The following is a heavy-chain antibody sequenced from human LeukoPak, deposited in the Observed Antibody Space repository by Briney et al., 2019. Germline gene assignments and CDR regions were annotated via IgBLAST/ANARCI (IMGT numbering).Heavy chain of an antibody. V-gene: IGHV3-23*01. J-gene: IGHJ4*02. CDR3: AKFRPVTSVAGTIFHY. D-gene: IGHD6-19*01. CDR2: VSGGGGDT. CDR1: GFTFTNYA. Sequence: GGSLRLSCAASGFTFTNYAISWVRQAPGRGLEWVSAVSGGGGDTFYADSVKGRFTISRDNSKNTLYLQMNTLRAEDTAVYYCAKFRPVTSVAGTIFHYWGQGTLVTVSS.